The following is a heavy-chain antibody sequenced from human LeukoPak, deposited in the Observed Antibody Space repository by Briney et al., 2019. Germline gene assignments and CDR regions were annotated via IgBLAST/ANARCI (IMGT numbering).Heavy chain of an antibody. J-gene: IGHJ3*01. CDR2: IYPGDYST. CDR3: ASPQAGYCGADCHSP. D-gene: IGHD2-21*02. CDR1: GYSFSNFW. V-gene: IGHV5-51*01. Sequence: GESLKISCKASGYSFSNFWIGWVRQMPGKGLEWMGVIYPGDYSTSYNPSFQGRVTISADRYISTAYLQWSSLKASDTAIYYCASPQAGYCGADCHSPWGRGTMVTVSS.